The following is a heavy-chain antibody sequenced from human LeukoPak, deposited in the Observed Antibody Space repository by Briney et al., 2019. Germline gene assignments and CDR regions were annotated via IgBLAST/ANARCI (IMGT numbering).Heavy chain of an antibody. CDR3: ARVYDSSGYGAFDI. V-gene: IGHV3-7*01. CDR2: IKQDGSEK. J-gene: IGHJ3*02. Sequence: GGSLRLSCAASGFTFSSYWMSWVRQAPGKGLEWVANIKQDGSEKYYVDSVKGRFTISRDNAKNSLYPQMNSLRAEDTAVYYCARVYDSSGYGAFDIWGQGTMLTVSS. D-gene: IGHD3-22*01. CDR1: GFTFSSYW.